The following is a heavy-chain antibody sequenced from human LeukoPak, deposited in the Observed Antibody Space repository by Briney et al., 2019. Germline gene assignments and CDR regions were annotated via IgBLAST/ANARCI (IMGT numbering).Heavy chain of an antibody. Sequence: SETLSLTCTVSGGSISRYYWSWIRQPAGKRLEWIGRISSSGSTNYNPSLKSRVTMSVDSSKNQFSLILISVTAADTAVYYCARWTSCGGDCHILDYWGQGILVTVSS. J-gene: IGHJ4*02. CDR2: ISSSGST. D-gene: IGHD2-21*02. CDR3: ARWTSCGGDCHILDY. V-gene: IGHV4-4*07. CDR1: GGSISRYY.